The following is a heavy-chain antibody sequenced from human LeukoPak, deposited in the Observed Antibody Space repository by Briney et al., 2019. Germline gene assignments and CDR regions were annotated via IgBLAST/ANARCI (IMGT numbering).Heavy chain of an antibody. V-gene: IGHV3-23*01. CDR2: ISGSGGST. J-gene: IGHJ5*02. CDR1: GFTFSTYA. Sequence: GGSLRLSCAASGFTFSTYAMSWVRQAPGKGLEWVSRISGSGGSTYYADSVKGRFTISRDNFKNTLYLQMNSLRAEDTAVYXXXXXXXXXXXXXXPXGQGTLVTVSS. CDR3: XXXXXXXXXXXXP.